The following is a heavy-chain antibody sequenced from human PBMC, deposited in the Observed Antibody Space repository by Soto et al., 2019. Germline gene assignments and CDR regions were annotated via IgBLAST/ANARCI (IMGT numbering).Heavy chain of an antibody. Sequence: QVQLVESGGGLVKPGGSLRLSCAASGFTLSDYYMTWIRQAPGKGLEWVSDISISGTTIHYADSVRGRFTISRDNAKNSLWLQMITLRAEDTAVYYCARVRGDGYYNFWGQGTLVTVSS. CDR1: GFTLSDYY. J-gene: IGHJ4*02. D-gene: IGHD3-9*01. CDR2: ISISGTTI. CDR3: ARVRGDGYYNF. V-gene: IGHV3-11*01.